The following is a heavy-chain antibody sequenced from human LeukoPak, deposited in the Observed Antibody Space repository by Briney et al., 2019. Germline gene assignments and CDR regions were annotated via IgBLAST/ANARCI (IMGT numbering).Heavy chain of an antibody. CDR3: VRDLYNGRSGNGGYYYHYGMDV. V-gene: IGHV4-61*09. Sequence: SQTLSLTCTVSGDSISTGGSFWTWIRQPAGKGLEWIGHIYTSGRTDYSPSLKSRVTISVDTSKNQFSLKMTSVTAADTAVYYCVRDLYNGRSGNGGYYYHYGMDVWGQGTTVTVSS. CDR2: IYTSGRT. D-gene: IGHD4-23*01. CDR1: GDSISTGGSF. J-gene: IGHJ6*02.